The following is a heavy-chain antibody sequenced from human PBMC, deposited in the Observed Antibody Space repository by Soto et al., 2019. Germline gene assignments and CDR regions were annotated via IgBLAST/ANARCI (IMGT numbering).Heavy chain of an antibody. D-gene: IGHD4-17*01. CDR1: GFTFSSYS. Sequence: EVQLVESGGGLVKPGGSLRLSCAASGFTFSSYSMNWVRQAPGKGLEWVSSISSSSSYIYYADSVKGRFTISRDNAKNSLYLQMNSLRAEDTAVYYCARGNDYGDYRLGYWGQGTLVTVYS. CDR3: ARGNDYGDYRLGY. CDR2: ISSSSSYI. V-gene: IGHV3-21*01. J-gene: IGHJ4*02.